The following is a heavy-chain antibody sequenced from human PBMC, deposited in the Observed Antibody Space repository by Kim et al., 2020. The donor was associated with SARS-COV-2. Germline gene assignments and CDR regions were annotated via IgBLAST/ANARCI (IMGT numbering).Heavy chain of an antibody. J-gene: IGHJ1*01. Sequence: YYADSVKGPFTISRDNSTNTLYLQMNSLRAEDTALYYCARERGTRKYFQHWGQGTLVTVSS. CDR3: ARERGTRKYFQH. D-gene: IGHD1-1*01. V-gene: IGHV3-30*01.